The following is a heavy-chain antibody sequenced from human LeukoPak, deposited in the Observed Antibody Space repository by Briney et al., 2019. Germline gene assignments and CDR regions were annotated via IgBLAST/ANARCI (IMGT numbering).Heavy chain of an antibody. CDR1: SGSISSTSYY. J-gene: IGHJ5*02. D-gene: IGHD5-24*01. CDR3: VRHFHGRGYVVDL. Sequence: PSETLSLTCTASSGSISSTSYYWGWIRQPPGRGLEWIGGIIYSGNTYYNPSLKSRVTISVATTKNQFSLKLTSVTAADTAVYFCVRHFHGRGYVVDLWGQGTLVTVSS. CDR2: IIYSGNT. V-gene: IGHV4-39*01.